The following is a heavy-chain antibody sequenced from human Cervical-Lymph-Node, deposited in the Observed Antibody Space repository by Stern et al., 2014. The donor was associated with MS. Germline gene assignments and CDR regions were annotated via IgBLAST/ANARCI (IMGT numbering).Heavy chain of an antibody. CDR3: ATLGVTTGDFDP. CDR1: GGTFSSYG. D-gene: IGHD4-17*01. J-gene: IGHJ5*02. V-gene: IGHV1-69*09. CDR2: IIPILSIT. Sequence: VQLVESGAEVKKPGSSVRVSCKASGGTFSSYGISWVRQAPGQGLEWMGRIIPILSITNYAQNFQGRVTITADKSTSTAYMELSSLRSEDTAVYYCATLGVTTGDFDPWGQGTLVTVSS.